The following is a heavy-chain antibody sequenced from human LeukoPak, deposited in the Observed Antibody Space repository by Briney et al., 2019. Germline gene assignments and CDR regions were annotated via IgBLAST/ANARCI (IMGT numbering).Heavy chain of an antibody. CDR1: GGSFSTYY. D-gene: IGHD6-13*01. CDR2: INHSGST. J-gene: IGHJ5*02. CDR3: AREANIATAIVWFDP. Sequence: PSETLSLTCAVYGGSFSTYYWSWLRQPPGKGLEWIGEINHSGSTNYNPSLKSRVTISGDTSKNQFSLNLTSVTAADTAMYYCAREANIATAIVWFDPWGQGTLVTVSS. V-gene: IGHV4-34*01.